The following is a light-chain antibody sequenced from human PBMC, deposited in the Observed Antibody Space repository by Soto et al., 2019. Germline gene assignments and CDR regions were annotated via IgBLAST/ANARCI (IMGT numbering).Light chain of an antibody. J-gene: IGKJ4*01. Sequence: EIVMTQSPATLSVSPGQRATLSCRASQSVGSDLAWYQQKPGQAPRLLIYGASTRATGIPARFSGRGSGTEFALTISSLESEDFAVYYCQQSKNWPFTFGGGTKVEIK. CDR2: GAS. CDR3: QQSKNWPFT. V-gene: IGKV3-15*01. CDR1: QSVGSD.